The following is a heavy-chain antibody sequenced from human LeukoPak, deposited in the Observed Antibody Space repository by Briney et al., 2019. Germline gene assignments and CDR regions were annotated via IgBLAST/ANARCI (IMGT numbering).Heavy chain of an antibody. D-gene: IGHD3-10*01. J-gene: IGHJ5*02. CDR2: IYTSGST. CDR3: ARAPSFMVRGANWFDP. V-gene: IGHV4-4*07. CDR1: GGSISSYY. Sequence: SETLSLTCTVSGGSISSYYWSWIRQPAGKGLEWIGRIYTSGSTNYNPSLKSRVTMSVDTSKNQFSLKLSSVTAADTAVYYCARAPSFMVRGANWFDPWGQGTLVTVSS.